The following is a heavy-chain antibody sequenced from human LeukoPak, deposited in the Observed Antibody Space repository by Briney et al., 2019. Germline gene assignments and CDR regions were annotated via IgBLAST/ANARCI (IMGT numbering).Heavy chain of an antibody. CDR3: ARDCGGDCYLGPFVY. J-gene: IGHJ4*02. V-gene: IGHV4-59*01. Sequence: SETLSLTCTVSGGSINSYYCSWIRQPPGKGLEWIGFIYYNGSTNYNPSLKSRVTISVDTSKNQFSLKLSSVTAADTAVYYCARDCGGDCYLGPFVYWGQGTLVTVSS. D-gene: IGHD2-21*02. CDR2: IYYNGST. CDR1: GGSINSYY.